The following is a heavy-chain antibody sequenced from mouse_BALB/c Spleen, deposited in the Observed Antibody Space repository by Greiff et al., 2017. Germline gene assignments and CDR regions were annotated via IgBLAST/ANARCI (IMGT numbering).Heavy chain of an antibody. J-gene: IGHJ2*01. CDR2: IDPANGNT. V-gene: IGHV14-3*02. CDR1: GFNIKDTY. D-gene: IGHD1-1*01. CDR3: ARGYYGRGTVFDY. Sequence: EVQLQQSGAELVKPGASVKLSCTASGFNIKDTYMHWVKQRPEQGLEWIGRIDPANGNTKYDPKFQGKATITADTSSNTAYLQLSSLTSEDTAVYYCARGYYGRGTVFDYWGQGTTLTVSS.